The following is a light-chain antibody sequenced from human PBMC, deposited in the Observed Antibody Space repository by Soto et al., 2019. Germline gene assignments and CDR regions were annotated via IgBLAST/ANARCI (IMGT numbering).Light chain of an antibody. J-gene: IGLJ7*01. CDR2: EVN. CDR1: SSDVGGYNY. CDR3: TSYAGSNNLGV. Sequence: QSALTQPPSASGSPGQSVTISCTGTSSDVGGYNYVSWYQQYPGKAPKLMIYEVNKRPSGVPDRFSGSKSGNTASLTVSGLPAEDEADYYCTSYAGSNNLGVFGGGTQLTVL. V-gene: IGLV2-8*01.